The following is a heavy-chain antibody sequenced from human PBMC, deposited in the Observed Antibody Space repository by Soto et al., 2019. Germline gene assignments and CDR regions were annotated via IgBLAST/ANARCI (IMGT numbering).Heavy chain of an antibody. D-gene: IGHD6-19*01. CDR1: GFTFDSYA. Sequence: EVQLVESGGGLVQPGRSLRLSCVASGFTFDSYAMHWVRQAPGKGLEWVSGISWNSGSIGYEDSVKGRFTISRNNGQNFLYLEMNSLRVEDTAFYYCVKDIHEQWLVSHFEYWGQGALVTVSS. CDR3: VKDIHEQWLVSHFEY. CDR2: ISWNSGSI. V-gene: IGHV3-9*01. J-gene: IGHJ4*02.